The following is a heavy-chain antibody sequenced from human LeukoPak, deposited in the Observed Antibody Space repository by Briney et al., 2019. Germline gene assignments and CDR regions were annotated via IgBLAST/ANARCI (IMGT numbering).Heavy chain of an antibody. CDR3: ARVPGYSYGYFDY. Sequence: TGGSLRLSCAASGFTVSSNYMSWVRQAPGKGLEWVSVIYSGGSTYYADSVKGRFTISRDNSKNTLYLQMNSLRAEDTAVYYCARVPGYSYGYFDYWGQGTLVTVSS. D-gene: IGHD5-18*01. J-gene: IGHJ4*02. CDR2: IYSGGST. CDR1: GFTVSSNY. V-gene: IGHV3-53*01.